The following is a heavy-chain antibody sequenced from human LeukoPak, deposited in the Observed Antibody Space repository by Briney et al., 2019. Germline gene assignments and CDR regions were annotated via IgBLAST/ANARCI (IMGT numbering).Heavy chain of an antibody. D-gene: IGHD3-22*01. V-gene: IGHV1-8*03. CDR2: MNPNSGNT. CDR1: GYTFTSYD. CDR3: ARTPRGYYDSSGYYHDY. Sequence: ASVKVSCKASGYTFTSYDINWVRQATGQGLEWMGWMNPNSGNTGYAQKFQGRVTITRNTSISTAYMELSSLRAEDTAVYYCARTPRGYYDSSGYYHDYWGQGTLVTVSS. J-gene: IGHJ4*02.